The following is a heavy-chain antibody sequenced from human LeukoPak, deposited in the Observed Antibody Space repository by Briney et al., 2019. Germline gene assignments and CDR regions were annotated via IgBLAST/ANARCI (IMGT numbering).Heavy chain of an antibody. CDR2: IKSDGSNK. Sequence: GGSLRLSCAASGFTFSSYWMHWVRQAPGKGLVWVSRIKSDGSNKDYADSVKGRFTISRDNAKNTLYLQMNSLRADDTAVYYCAREPYCSCGSGHSGWVDPWGQGTLVTVSS. CDR3: AREPYCSCGSGHSGWVDP. CDR1: GFTFSSYW. D-gene: IGHD2-15*01. V-gene: IGHV3-74*01. J-gene: IGHJ5*02.